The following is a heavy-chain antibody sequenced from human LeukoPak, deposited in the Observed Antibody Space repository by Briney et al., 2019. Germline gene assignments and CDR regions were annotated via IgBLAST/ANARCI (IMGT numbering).Heavy chain of an antibody. CDR2: ISGSGGST. CDR3: ARDYFGELFGDI. CDR1: GFTFSSYG. J-gene: IGHJ3*02. Sequence: QSGGSLRLSCAASGFTFSSYGMSWVRQAPGKGLEWVSAISGSGGSTYYADSVKGRLTISRDNSKNSLYLQMNSLRAEDTAVYYCARDYFGELFGDIWGQGTMVTVSS. D-gene: IGHD3-10*01. V-gene: IGHV3-23*01.